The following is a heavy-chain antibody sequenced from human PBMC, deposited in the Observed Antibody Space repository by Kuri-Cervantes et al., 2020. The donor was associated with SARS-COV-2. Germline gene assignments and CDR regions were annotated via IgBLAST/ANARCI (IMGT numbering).Heavy chain of an antibody. Sequence: GGSLRLSCGGSKFTFGHYAMHWVRQAPGKGLEWLTVISYDGNKKNYADSVQGRFTVSRDNSKNTLYLQMDSLTADDTAIYFCATLAGIPVLPSVERPLVILDVWGPGTTVTVSS. CDR1: KFTFGHYA. CDR3: ATLAGIPVLPSVERPLVILDV. V-gene: IGHV3-30*14. CDR2: ISYDGNKK. J-gene: IGHJ6*02. D-gene: IGHD1-26*01.